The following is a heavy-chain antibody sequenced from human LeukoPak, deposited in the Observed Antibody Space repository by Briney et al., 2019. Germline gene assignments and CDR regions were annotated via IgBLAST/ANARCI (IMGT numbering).Heavy chain of an antibody. Sequence: PSETLSLTYTVSGGSVSSGSYYWSWIRQPPGKGLEWIGYIYYSGSTNYNPSLKSRVTISVDTSKNQFSLKLSSVTAADTAVYYCAKLERLNAFDIWGQGTMVTVSS. J-gene: IGHJ3*02. CDR2: IYYSGST. V-gene: IGHV4-61*01. D-gene: IGHD1-1*01. CDR3: AKLERLNAFDI. CDR1: GGSVSSGSYY.